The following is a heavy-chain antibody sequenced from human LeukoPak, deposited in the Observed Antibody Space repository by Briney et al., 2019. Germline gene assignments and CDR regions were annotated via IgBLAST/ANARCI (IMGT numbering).Heavy chain of an antibody. J-gene: IGHJ6*03. CDR1: GFTFSSYS. CDR2: ISSSSSYI. CDR3: ARDLRDSSSWYWYYYYMDV. V-gene: IGHV3-21*01. D-gene: IGHD6-13*01. Sequence: NPGGSPRLSCAASGFTFSSYSMNWVRQAPGKGLEWVSSISSSSSYIYYADSVKGRFTISRGNAKNSLYLQMNSLRAEDTAVYYCARDLRDSSSWYWYYYYMDVWGKGTTVTVSS.